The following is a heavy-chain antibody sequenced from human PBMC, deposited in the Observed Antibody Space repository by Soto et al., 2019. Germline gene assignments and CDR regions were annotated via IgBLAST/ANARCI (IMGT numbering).Heavy chain of an antibody. CDR1: GFTFSSYG. V-gene: IGHV3-30*18. CDR2: ISYDGSNK. D-gene: IGHD6-19*01. Sequence: QVQLVESGGGVVQPGRSLRLSCAASGFTFSSYGMHWVRQAPGKGLEWAAVISYDGSNKYYADSVKGRFTISRDNSKNTLYLQMNSLRAEDTAVYYCAKGGGSGWGQWLVRGAYYFDYWGQGTLVTVSS. CDR3: AKGGGSGWGQWLVRGAYYFDY. J-gene: IGHJ4*02.